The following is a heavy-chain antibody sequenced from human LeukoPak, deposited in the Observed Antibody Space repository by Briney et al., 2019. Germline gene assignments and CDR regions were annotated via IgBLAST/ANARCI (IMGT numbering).Heavy chain of an antibody. J-gene: IGHJ5*02. V-gene: IGHV3-15*01. D-gene: IGHD4-17*01. Sequence: GGSLRLSCAASGFTFSNAWMIWVRHAPGKGLEWVDRIKSKTDGGTTDYAAPVKGRFTISTDASKTTLYLQMISLNTADTAVYSCSYGDYVNWSDPWGQGTLVTVSS. CDR2: IKSKTDGGTT. CDR3: SYGDYVNWSDP. CDR1: GFTFSNAW.